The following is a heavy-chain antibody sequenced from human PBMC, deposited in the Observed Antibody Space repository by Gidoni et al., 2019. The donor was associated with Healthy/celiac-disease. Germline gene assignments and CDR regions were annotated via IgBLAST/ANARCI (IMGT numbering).Heavy chain of an antibody. Sequence: FTISRDNSKNTLYLQMNSLRAEDTAVYYCAKAPSGATYFDDWGQGTLVTVSS. CDR3: AKAPSGATYFDD. V-gene: IGHV3-23*01. J-gene: IGHJ4*02. D-gene: IGHD1-26*01.